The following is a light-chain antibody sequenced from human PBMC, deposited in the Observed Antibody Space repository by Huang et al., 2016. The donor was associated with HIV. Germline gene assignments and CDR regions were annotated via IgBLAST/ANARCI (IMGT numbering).Light chain of an antibody. Sequence: EIVLTQSPATLSLSPGERATLSCRASQSVHSFLVWYQHKPGQAPRLLMYDASNRATGIPARFRGSGSGTDFTLTITNLQSEDSAVYYCHQRSAWPLTCGGGTKVEI. V-gene: IGKV3-11*01. CDR1: QSVHSF. J-gene: IGKJ4*01. CDR3: HQRSAWPLT. CDR2: DAS.